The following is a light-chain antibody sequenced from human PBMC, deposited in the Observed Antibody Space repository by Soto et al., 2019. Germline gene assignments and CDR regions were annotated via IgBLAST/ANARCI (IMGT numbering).Light chain of an antibody. CDR2: DAS. CDR1: QSVSSSY. V-gene: IGKV3-15*01. CDR3: QQYNNWPLT. Sequence: EIVLTQSPGTLSLSPGERATLSCRASQSVSSSYLAWYQQKPGQAPRLLIYDASTRAPGFPARFSGSGSGTEFTLTISSLQSEDFAVYYCQQYNNWPLTFGGGTKVDI. J-gene: IGKJ4*01.